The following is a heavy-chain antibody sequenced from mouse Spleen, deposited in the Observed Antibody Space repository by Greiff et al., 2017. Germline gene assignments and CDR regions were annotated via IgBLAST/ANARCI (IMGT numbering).Heavy chain of an antibody. CDR2: ISSGSSTI. V-gene: IGHV5-17*01. CDR3: ARRMANWDWFAY. D-gene: IGHD4-1*01. CDR1: GFTFSDYG. Sequence: EVKLMESGGGLVKPGGSLKLSCAASGFTFSDYGMHWVRQAPEKGLEWVAYISSGSSTIYYADTVKGRFTISRDNAKNTLFLQMTSLRSEDTAMYYCARRMANWDWFAYWGQGTLVTVSA. J-gene: IGHJ3*01.